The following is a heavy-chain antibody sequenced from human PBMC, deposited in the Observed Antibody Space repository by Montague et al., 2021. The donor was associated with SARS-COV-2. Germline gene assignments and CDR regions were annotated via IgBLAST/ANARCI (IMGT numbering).Heavy chain of an antibody. CDR1: GASMSGYH. D-gene: IGHD2/OR15-2a*01. V-gene: IGHV4-4*07. CDR2: IYFNGDT. CDR3: ARGSEYYYHPFDY. J-gene: IGHJ4*01. Sequence: SETLSLTCTVSGASMSGYHWSWIRQPAGKALEWIGRIYFNGDTTYNPSLKSRLTMSVDTSARQFSLKLTSVSAADTAIYYCARGSEYYYHPFDYWGHGTLVTVSS.